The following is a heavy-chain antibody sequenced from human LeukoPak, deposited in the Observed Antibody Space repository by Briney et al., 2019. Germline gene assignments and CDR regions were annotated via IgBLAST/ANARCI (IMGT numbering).Heavy chain of an antibody. J-gene: IGHJ4*02. CDR1: GFTFSNYW. D-gene: IGHD3-3*01. V-gene: IGHV3-7*01. CDR2: ISQDGSGK. Sequence: GGSLRLSCGASGFTFSNYWMSWVRQAPGKGLEWVINISQDGSGKNYADSVEGRFTISRDNAKNSLYLQMNSLRAEDTAVYYCAREEVLRFLERHFDYWGQGTLVTVSS. CDR3: AREEVLRFLERHFDY.